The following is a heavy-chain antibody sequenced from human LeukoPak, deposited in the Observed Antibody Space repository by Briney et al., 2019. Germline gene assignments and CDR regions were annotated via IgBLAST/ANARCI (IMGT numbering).Heavy chain of an antibody. CDR1: GFTFSGCW. V-gene: IGHV3-7*01. J-gene: IGHJ4*02. Sequence: GGSLRLSCVASGFTFSGCWMSWVRQAPGKGLEWVANIKGDGSQEYYVDSVKGRFTISRDNAKNSLYLQLNSLRAEDTVVYYCVSRLVPGLSWGQGTLVTVSS. D-gene: IGHD4-11*01. CDR2: IKGDGSQE. CDR3: VSRLVPGLS.